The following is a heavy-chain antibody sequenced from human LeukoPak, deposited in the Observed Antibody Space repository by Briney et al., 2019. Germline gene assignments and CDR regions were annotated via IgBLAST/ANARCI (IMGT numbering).Heavy chain of an antibody. CDR2: IWYDGSNK. V-gene: IGHV3-33*01. J-gene: IGHJ4*02. Sequence: AGGSLRLSCAASGFTFSSYGMHWVRQAPGKGLEWVAVIWYDGSNKYYADSVKGQFTISRDNSKDTLYLQMNSLRAEDTAVYYCARDREGVVVAATLVYWGQGTLVTVSS. CDR3: ARDREGVVVAATLVY. D-gene: IGHD2-15*01. CDR1: GFTFSSYG.